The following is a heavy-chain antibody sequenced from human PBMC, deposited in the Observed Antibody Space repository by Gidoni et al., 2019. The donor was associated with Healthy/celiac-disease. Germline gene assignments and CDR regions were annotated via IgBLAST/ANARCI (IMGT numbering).Heavy chain of an antibody. V-gene: IGHV3-23*01. CDR3: AKGHLRGDYYMDV. CDR2: ISGSGGST. J-gene: IGHJ6*03. Sequence: EVQLLESGGGLVQPGGSLRLSCAASGFTFSSYAMGWVRQAPGKGLEWVSAISGSGGSTYYADSVKGRFTISRDNSKNTLYLQMNSLRAEDTAVYYCAKGHLRGDYYMDVWGKGTTVTVSS. D-gene: IGHD4-17*01. CDR1: GFTFSSYA.